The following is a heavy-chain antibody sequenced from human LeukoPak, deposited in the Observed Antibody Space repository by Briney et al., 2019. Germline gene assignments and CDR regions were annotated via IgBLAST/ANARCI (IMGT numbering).Heavy chain of an antibody. CDR1: GFTFSSYA. V-gene: IGHV3-23*01. CDR3: AKDLEFDNWNGPFDY. J-gene: IGHJ4*02. Sequence: PGGALRLSCAASGFTFSSYAMSWVRQAPGKGLEWVSGISGGGSTYYADSVKGRFTISRDNSKNTLYLQMNSLRAEDTAVYYCAKDLEFDNWNGPFDYWGQGTLVTVSS. D-gene: IGHD1-1*01. CDR2: ISGGGST.